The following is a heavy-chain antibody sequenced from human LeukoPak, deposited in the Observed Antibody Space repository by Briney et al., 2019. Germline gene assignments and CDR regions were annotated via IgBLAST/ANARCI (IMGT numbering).Heavy chain of an antibody. J-gene: IGHJ3*02. CDR2: IFYSGST. CDR1: GVSTTSYS. Sequence: SETLSLTRTVSGVSTTSYSTSCIPQPPEKRLGWIWYIFYSGSTNCNPSLKSRVTISLDTSKNQFSLILGSVTAADTAVYYCARIYPAIAPHDAFDIWGQGTMVTVSS. V-gene: IGHV4-59*01. D-gene: IGHD5-12*01. CDR3: ARIYPAIAPHDAFDI.